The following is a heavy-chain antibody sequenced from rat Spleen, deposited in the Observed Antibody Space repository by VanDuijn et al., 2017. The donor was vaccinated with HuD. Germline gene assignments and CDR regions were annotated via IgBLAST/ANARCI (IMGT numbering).Heavy chain of an antibody. D-gene: IGHD1-9*01. Sequence: EVQLVESGGGLVQPGRSLKLSCAASGFTFSNYGMAWVRQAPTKGLEWVTTISYDGSITYYRDSVKGRFTISRDYAKSTLYLQMDSLRSEDTATYYCARRHYGYTDYFDYWGQGVMVTVSS. CDR2: ISYDGSIT. CDR3: ARRHYGYTDYFDY. V-gene: IGHV5-29*01. J-gene: IGHJ2*01. CDR1: GFTFSNYG.